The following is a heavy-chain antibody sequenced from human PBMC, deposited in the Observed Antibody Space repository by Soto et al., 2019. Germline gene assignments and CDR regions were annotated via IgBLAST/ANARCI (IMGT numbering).Heavy chain of an antibody. V-gene: IGHV4-39*01. D-gene: IGHD3-10*01. CDR3: AFSSGKLVWSGDEFSGSGLDP. Sequence: PSETLSLTCTVSGVSITSGTYYWGWIRQPPGKGLEWIGTIYYTGSTYYDPSLKSRVTISVDTSKNQFSLKLTSVTAAATAVYYCAFSSGKLVWSGDEFSGSGLDPWGQGTLVTVSS. CDR2: IYYTGST. CDR1: GVSITSGTYY. J-gene: IGHJ5*02.